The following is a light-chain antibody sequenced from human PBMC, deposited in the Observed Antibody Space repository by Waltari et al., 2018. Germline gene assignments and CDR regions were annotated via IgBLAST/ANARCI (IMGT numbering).Light chain of an antibody. CDR2: DVT. CDR3: CSYAGSIFIWV. Sequence: QSALTQPRYVSGSPGLSVPISCTGTSGDIGGYNYVSWYQHHPGKAPNLLIYDVTKRPSGVPDRFSGSKSGNTASLTISGLQADDEADYYCCSYAGSIFIWVFGGGTKLTVL. J-gene: IGLJ3*02. V-gene: IGLV2-11*01. CDR1: SGDIGGYNY.